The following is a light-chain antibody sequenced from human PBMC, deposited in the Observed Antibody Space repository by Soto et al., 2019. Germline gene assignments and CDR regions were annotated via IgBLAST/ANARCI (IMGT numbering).Light chain of an antibody. CDR2: AAS. J-gene: IGKJ5*01. Sequence: EIVMTQSPATLSVSPGERATLSCRASQSVSSNLAWYQQKPGQAPRLLVYAASTRATDIPARFSGSGSGTEFTLTISSLQSEDFALYYCQQYNSWPPITFGQGTRLEIK. CDR1: QSVSSN. V-gene: IGKV3-15*01. CDR3: QQYNSWPPIT.